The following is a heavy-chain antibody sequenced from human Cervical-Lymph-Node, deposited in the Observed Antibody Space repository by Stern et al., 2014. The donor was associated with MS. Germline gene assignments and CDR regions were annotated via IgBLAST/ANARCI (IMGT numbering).Heavy chain of an antibody. V-gene: IGHV4-39*02. CDR2: IYYSGAT. CDR1: GGSVSSNRYY. J-gene: IGHJ3*01. D-gene: IGHD3/OR15-3a*01. CDR3: GRAGLDDTFDV. Sequence: QVQLVQSGPGLVKPSETLSLTCSISGGSVSSNRYYWGWIRQPPGKGLEWIGIIYYSGATFYNPSLQSRVSISIDTPKHHFSLPMSSGTAADTAVYYCGRAGLDDTFDVGGQGTRVTVS.